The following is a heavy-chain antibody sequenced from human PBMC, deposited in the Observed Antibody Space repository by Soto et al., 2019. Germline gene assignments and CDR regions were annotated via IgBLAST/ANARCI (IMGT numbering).Heavy chain of an antibody. J-gene: IGHJ5*02. CDR1: GGTLSNFA. D-gene: IGHD3-3*01. CDR3: ARSSGGEPIGVIVRGPVFDP. V-gene: IGHV1-69*01. CDR2: IVQFFGRA. Sequence: QVHLVQSGAEVKKPGSSVTVSCKASGGTLSNFAIPWVRQAPGQGLKWVGGIVQFFGRADYARKFEGRVTIPADGSTKKGYLELRGLRPDDTAIYFCARSSGGEPIGVIVRGPVFDPWGQGTLVTVS.